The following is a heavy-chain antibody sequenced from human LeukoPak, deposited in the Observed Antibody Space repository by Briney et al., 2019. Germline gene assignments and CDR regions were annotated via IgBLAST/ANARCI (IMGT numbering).Heavy chain of an antibody. CDR3: ARDQCSSTSCYFSRGFDP. CDR2: IRAYHGNT. D-gene: IGHD2-2*01. J-gene: IGHJ5*02. V-gene: IGHV1-18*01. CDR1: VYTFTIYG. Sequence: ASVTLSCTSSVYTFTIYGNCWVRQAPGQGLGRMGWIRAYHGNTNYAQKLQGRVNMTTDTSTSTAYMELRSLRSDDTAVYYCARDQCSSTSCYFSRGFDPWGQGTLVTVSS.